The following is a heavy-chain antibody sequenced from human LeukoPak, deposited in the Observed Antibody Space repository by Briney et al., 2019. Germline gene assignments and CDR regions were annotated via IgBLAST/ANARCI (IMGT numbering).Heavy chain of an antibody. V-gene: IGHV1-69*04. J-gene: IGHJ4*02. CDR1: GGTFSSYA. Sequence: GASVKLSCKASGGTFSSYAISWVRQAPGQGLEWMGRNIPILGIANYAQKFQGRVTITAAKSTSTAYMELSSLRSDDTAVYYCATSLEETYYYDSSGYGFDYWGQGTLVTVSS. CDR3: ATSLEETYYYDSSGYGFDY. D-gene: IGHD3-22*01. CDR2: NIPILGIA.